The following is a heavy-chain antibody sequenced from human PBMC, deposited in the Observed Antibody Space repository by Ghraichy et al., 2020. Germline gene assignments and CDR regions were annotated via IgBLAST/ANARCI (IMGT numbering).Heavy chain of an antibody. V-gene: IGHV4-39*01. CDR1: GGSISGSSYY. Sequence: SETLSLTCTVSGGSISGSSYYWGWIRQPPGKGLEWIGSIYYSGSTDYNPSLKSRVTISVDTSKNQFSLKLSSVTAADTAVYYCASLYIGYPGWGHGTLVTVSS. J-gene: IGHJ4*01. CDR2: IYYSGST. CDR3: ASLYIGYPG. D-gene: IGHD5-12*01.